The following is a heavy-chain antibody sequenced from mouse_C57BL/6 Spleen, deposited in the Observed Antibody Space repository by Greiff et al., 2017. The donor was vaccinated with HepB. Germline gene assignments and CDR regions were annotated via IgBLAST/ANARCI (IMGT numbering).Heavy chain of an antibody. CDR2: INPSNGGT. D-gene: IGHD1-1*01. J-gene: IGHJ2*01. V-gene: IGHV1-53*01. CDR3: ARGRGLLPHFDY. CDR1: GYTFTSYW. Sequence: QVQLKQPGTELVKPGASVKLSCKASGYTFTSYWMHWVKQRPGQGLEWIGNINPSNGGTNYNEKFKSKATLTVDKSSSTAYMQLSSLTSEDSAVYYCARGRGLLPHFDYWGQGTTLTVSS.